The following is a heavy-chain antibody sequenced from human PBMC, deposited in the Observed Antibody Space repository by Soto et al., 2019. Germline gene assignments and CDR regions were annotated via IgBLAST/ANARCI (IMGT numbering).Heavy chain of an antibody. CDR3: ARDRSASSAWYNY. J-gene: IGHJ4*02. CDR2: INAGNGNT. V-gene: IGHV1-3*01. CDR1: GYTFTSHA. D-gene: IGHD6-13*01. Sequence: VKASCKASGYTFTSHAMHWLRQAPGQRLEWMGWINAGNGNTKYSQKFQGRVSITRDTSASTAYMELSSLRSEDTAVYYCARDRSASSAWYNYWGQGTLVTVSS.